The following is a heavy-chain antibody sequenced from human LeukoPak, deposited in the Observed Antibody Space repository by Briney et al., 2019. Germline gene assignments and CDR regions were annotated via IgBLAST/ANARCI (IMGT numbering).Heavy chain of an antibody. CDR1: GGSISSYY. V-gene: IGHV4-59*01. CDR3: ARVAGDRRNWFDP. Sequence: PSETLSLTCTVSGGSISSYYWSWIRQPPGKGLEWIGYIYYSGSTNYNPSLKSRVTISVDTSKNQFSLKLSSVTAADTAVYYCARVAGDRRNWFDPWGQGTLVTVSS. D-gene: IGHD6-19*01. J-gene: IGHJ5*02. CDR2: IYYSGST.